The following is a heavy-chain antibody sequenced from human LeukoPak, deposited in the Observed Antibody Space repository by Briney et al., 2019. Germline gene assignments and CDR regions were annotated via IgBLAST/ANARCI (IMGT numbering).Heavy chain of an antibody. CDR2: IYYSGST. CDR3: ATAQMVGATMWFDY. V-gene: IGHV4-39*07. CDR1: GGSISSSSYY. D-gene: IGHD1-26*01. J-gene: IGHJ4*02. Sequence: PSETLSLTCTVSGGSISSSSYYWGWIRQPPGKGLEWIGSIYYSGSTYYNPSLKSRVTIPVDTSKNQFSLKLSSVTAADTAVYYCATAQMVGATMWFDYWGQGTLVTVSS.